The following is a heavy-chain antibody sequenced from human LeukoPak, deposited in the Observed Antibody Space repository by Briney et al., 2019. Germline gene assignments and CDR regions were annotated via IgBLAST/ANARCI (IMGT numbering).Heavy chain of an antibody. V-gene: IGHV3-21*01. CDR2: ISSSSSYI. CDR3: ARGARPVYYFDY. Sequence: GGSLRLSCAASGFTFSSYSMNWVRQAPGKGLEWVSSISSSSSYIYYADSVKGRFTISRDNAKNSLYLQMNSLRAEDTAVYYCARGARPVYYFDYWGQGTLVTVSS. D-gene: IGHD4-11*01. CDR1: GFTFSSYS. J-gene: IGHJ4*02.